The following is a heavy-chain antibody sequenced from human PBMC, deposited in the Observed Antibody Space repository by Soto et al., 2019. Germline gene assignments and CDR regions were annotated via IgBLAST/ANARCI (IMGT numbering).Heavy chain of an antibody. V-gene: IGHV3-23*01. CDR1: GFTFSSYA. Sequence: GGSLRLSCAASGFTFSSYAMTWVRQAPGKGLEWVSAIGSGGSTYYADSVKGRFTISRDNSRNTLYLQMNSLRADDTAVYYCAKDLGSPTVVTPELEFDYWGQGTLVTVSS. J-gene: IGHJ4*02. CDR3: AKDLGSPTVVTPELEFDY. CDR2: IGSGGST. D-gene: IGHD4-17*01.